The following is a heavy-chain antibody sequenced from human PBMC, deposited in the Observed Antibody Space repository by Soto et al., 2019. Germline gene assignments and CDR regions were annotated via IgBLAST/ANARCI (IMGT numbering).Heavy chain of an antibody. D-gene: IGHD3-16*02. Sequence: QVQLQESGPGLVKPSQTLSLTCTVSGGSISSGDYYWSWIRQPPGKGLEWIGYIYYRGSTYYNPSLKSRVTLSLDTPSNQFSLRLSSLTAADTAVYYWATFGVIGVPFDYWGQGTLVTVSS. J-gene: IGHJ4*02. CDR3: ATFGVIGVPFDY. V-gene: IGHV4-30-4*01. CDR2: IYYRGST. CDR1: GGSISSGDYY.